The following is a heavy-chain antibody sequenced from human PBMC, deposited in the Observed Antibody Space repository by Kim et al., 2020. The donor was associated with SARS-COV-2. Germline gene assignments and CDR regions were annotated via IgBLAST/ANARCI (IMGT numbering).Heavy chain of an antibody. CDR3: ARGRKNGMDV. CDR1: GFTFSSYA. V-gene: IGHV3-30*04. Sequence: GESLRLSCAASGFTFSSYAMHWVRQAPGKGLEWVAVISYDGSNKYYADSVKGRFTISRDNSKNTLYLQMNSLRAEDTAVYYCARGRKNGMDVWGQGTTVT. CDR2: ISYDGSNK. J-gene: IGHJ6*02.